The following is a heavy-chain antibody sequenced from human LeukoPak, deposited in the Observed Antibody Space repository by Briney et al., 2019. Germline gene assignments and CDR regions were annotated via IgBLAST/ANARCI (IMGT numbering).Heavy chain of an antibody. J-gene: IGHJ4*02. CDR3: ARVDDYGSGSFYGSLDY. V-gene: IGHV3-7*01. Sequence: GGSLRLSCAASGFTFSSYWMSWVRQAPGKGLEWVANIRQDGSDKYSVDSVKGRFTISRDNAKNSLYLQMNSLRAEDTAVYYCARVDDYGSGSFYGSLDYWGQGIVVTVSS. D-gene: IGHD3-10*01. CDR2: IRQDGSDK. CDR1: GFTFSSYW.